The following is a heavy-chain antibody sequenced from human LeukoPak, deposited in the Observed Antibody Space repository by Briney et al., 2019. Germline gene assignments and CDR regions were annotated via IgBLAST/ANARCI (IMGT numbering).Heavy chain of an antibody. V-gene: IGHV4-30-4*08. J-gene: IGHJ4*02. CDR3: ARVWVYCSSTSCQGED. Sequence: TLSLTRTVSGGSISSGDYYWSWIRQPPGKGLEWIGYIYYSGSTYYNPSLKSRVTISVDTSKNQFSLKLSSVTAADTAVYYCARVWVYCSSTSCQGEDWGQGTLVTVSS. CDR2: IYYSGST. D-gene: IGHD2-2*01. CDR1: GGSISSGDYY.